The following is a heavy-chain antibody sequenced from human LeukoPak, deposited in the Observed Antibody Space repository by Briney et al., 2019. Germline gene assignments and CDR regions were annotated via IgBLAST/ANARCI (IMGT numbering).Heavy chain of an antibody. D-gene: IGHD3/OR15-3a*01. Sequence: ASVKVSCKASGGTFSSYAISWVRQAPGQGLEWMGWINPNSGGTNYAQKFQGRVTMTRDTSISTAYMELSRLRSDDTAVYYCARSRTYGMDVWGQGTTVTVSS. CDR2: INPNSGGT. CDR3: ARSRTYGMDV. V-gene: IGHV1-2*02. CDR1: GGTFSSYA. J-gene: IGHJ6*02.